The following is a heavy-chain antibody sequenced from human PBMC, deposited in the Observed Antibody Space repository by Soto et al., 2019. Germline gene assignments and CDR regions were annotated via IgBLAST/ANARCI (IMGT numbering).Heavy chain of an antibody. CDR2: ISYDGSNK. CDR3: ARDGLYTAMVRGYYDSSGPFDY. D-gene: IGHD3-22*01. V-gene: IGHV3-30-3*01. CDR1: EFTFSSYA. J-gene: IGHJ4*02. Sequence: QVQLVESGGGVVQPGRSLRLSCAASEFTFSSYAMHWVRQAPGKGLEWVAVISYDGSNKYYADSVKGRFNISRDNSKNTLYLQMNSLRAEDTAVYYCARDGLYTAMVRGYYDSSGPFDYWGQGTLVTVSS.